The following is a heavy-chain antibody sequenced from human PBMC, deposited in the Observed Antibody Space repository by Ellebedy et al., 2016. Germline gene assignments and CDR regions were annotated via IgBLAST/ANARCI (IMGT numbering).Heavy chain of an antibody. V-gene: IGHV4-34*01. Sequence: GSLRLSCSVSGGSITTYYWSWIRQPPGKGLEWIGEISHSGSTNYNPSLKSRVTISVDTSKNQFSLKLSSATAADTAVYYCARFSHSGYDFDYWGQGTLVTVSS. CDR1: GGSITTYY. J-gene: IGHJ4*02. CDR2: ISHSGST. CDR3: ARFSHSGYDFDY. D-gene: IGHD3-9*01.